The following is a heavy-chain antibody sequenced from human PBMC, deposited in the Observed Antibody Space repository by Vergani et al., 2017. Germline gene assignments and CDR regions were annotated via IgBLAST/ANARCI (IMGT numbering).Heavy chain of an antibody. CDR3: ARAFEGYFDL. CDR1: GFTVSSNY. V-gene: IGHV3-13*01. CDR2: IGTAGDT. Sequence: EVQLVETGGGLIQPGGSLRLSCAASGFTVSSNYMSWVRQAPGKGLEWVSVIGTAGDTYYPGSVKGRFTISRENAKNSLYLQMNSLRAGDTAVYYCARAFEGYFDLWGRGTLVTVSS. J-gene: IGHJ2*01.